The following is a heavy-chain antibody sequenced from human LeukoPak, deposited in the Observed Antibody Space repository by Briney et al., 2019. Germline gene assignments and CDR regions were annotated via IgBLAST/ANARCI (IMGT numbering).Heavy chain of an antibody. CDR2: ISNDGRNK. V-gene: IGHV3-30*04. D-gene: IGHD2-8*01. CDR3: ARDPMADFDY. CDR1: GFTFSTYA. J-gene: IGHJ4*02. Sequence: PGRSLRLSCAASGFTFSTYAMHWVRQAPGKGLEWVAVISNDGRNKIYADSVMGRFTISRDNSKNTLFLQMNSLRTEDTAVYYCARDPMADFDYWGQGSLVTVSS.